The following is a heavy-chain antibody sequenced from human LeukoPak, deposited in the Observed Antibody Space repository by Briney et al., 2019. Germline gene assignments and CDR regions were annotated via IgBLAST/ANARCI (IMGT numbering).Heavy chain of an antibody. CDR1: GFTFSSYW. V-gene: IGHV3-74*01. J-gene: IGHJ4*02. Sequence: GGSLRLSCAASGFTFSSYWMHWVRQAPGKGLVWVSRINSDGSSTSYADSVKGRFTISRDNAKNTLYLQMNSLRAKDTAVYYCARAGTGGGYDSGFDYWGQGTLVTVSS. CDR2: INSDGSST. CDR3: ARAGTGGGYDSGFDY. D-gene: IGHD5-12*01.